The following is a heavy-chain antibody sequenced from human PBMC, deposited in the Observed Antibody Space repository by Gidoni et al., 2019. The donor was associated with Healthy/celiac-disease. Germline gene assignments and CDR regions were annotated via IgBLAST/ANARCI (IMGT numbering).Heavy chain of an antibody. V-gene: IGHV3-48*01. CDR2: ISSSSSTI. CDR1: GFTFSSYS. J-gene: IGHJ4*02. D-gene: IGHD7-27*01. Sequence: EVQLVESGGGLVQPGGSLRLSCAASGFTFSSYSMNWVRQAPGKGLEWVSYISSSSSTIYYADSVKGRFTISRDNAKNSLYLQMNSLRAEDTAVYYCAREAWGSVWYFDYWGQGTLVTVSS. CDR3: AREAWGSVWYFDY.